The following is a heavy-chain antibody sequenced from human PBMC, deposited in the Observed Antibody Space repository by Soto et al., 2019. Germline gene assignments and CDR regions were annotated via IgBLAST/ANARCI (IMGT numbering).Heavy chain of an antibody. J-gene: IGHJ5*01. Sequence: SETLSLTCSVSGDSISSVDYFWAWIRQPPGQALEYIGYIYKSATTYYNPSFESRVAISLDTSKSQFFLNVTSVTAADTAVYFCARGRYCLTGRCFPNWFDSWGQGTLVTVSS. CDR3: ARGRYCLTGRCFPNWFDS. D-gene: IGHD2-15*01. CDR2: IYKSATT. CDR1: GDSISSVDYF. V-gene: IGHV4-30-4*01.